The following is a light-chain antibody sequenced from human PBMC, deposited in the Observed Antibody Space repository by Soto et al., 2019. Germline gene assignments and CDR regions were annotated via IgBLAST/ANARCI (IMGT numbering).Light chain of an antibody. CDR2: DAS. CDR1: QSVSSY. V-gene: IGKV3-11*01. Sequence: EIVLTQSPATLSLSPGERATLSCRSSQSVSSYLAWYQQTPGQAPRLLIYDASNRATGIPARFSGSGSGTDFTLTISSLEHEDFAVYYCQQRSNWPITFGQGTRLEIK. CDR3: QQRSNWPIT. J-gene: IGKJ5*01.